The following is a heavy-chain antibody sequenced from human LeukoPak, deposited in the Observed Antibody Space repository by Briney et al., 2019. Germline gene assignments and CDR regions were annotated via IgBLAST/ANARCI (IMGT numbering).Heavy chain of an antibody. D-gene: IGHD3-3*01. CDR1: GYTFTGYY. CDR3: ARDSYDFWSGYYQP. CDR2: INPNSGGT. V-gene: IGHV1-2*06. Sequence: GASVKVSCKASGYTFTGYYMHWVRQAPGQGLEWMGRINPNSGGTNYAQKLQGRVTMTRDTSISTAYMELSRLRSDDTAVYYCARDSYDFWSGYYQPWGQGTLVTVSS. J-gene: IGHJ5*02.